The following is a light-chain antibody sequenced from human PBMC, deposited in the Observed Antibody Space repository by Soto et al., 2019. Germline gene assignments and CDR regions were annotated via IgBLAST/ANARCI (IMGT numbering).Light chain of an antibody. CDR1: SSDVGGYNY. V-gene: IGLV2-14*01. CDR2: EVS. CDR3: TSYTTISTLA. Sequence: QSALTQPASVSRSPGQSITISCTGTSSDVGGYNYVSWYQQHPGKVPKLMIYEVSYRPSGVSNRFSGSKSGNTASLTISGLQAEDEADYYCTSYTTISTLAFGGGTKLTVL. J-gene: IGLJ3*02.